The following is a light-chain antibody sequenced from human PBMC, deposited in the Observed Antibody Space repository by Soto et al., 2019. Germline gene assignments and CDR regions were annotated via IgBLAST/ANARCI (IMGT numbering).Light chain of an antibody. CDR2: GNS. CDR3: QSYDSSLSAVV. V-gene: IGLV1-40*01. CDR1: SSNVGAGYD. Sequence: HSVLTQPPSVSGAPGQRVTISCTGSSSNVGAGYDVQWYQQLPGTAPKLLISGNSNRPSGVPDRFSGSKSGTSASLAITGLQAEDEADYYCQSYDSSLSAVVFGGGTKVTVL. J-gene: IGLJ2*01.